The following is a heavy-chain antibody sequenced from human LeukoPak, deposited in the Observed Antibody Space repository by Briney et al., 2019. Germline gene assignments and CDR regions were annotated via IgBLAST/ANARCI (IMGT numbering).Heavy chain of an antibody. Sequence: SETLSLTCAVYGGSFSGYYWSWIRQPPGKGLEWIGEINHSGSTNYNPSLKSRVTISADTSKNQFSLKLSSVTAADTAVYYCARGRDRWLLQYFDYWGQGTLVTVSS. CDR3: ARGRDRWLLQYFDY. CDR2: INHSGST. CDR1: GGSFSGYY. J-gene: IGHJ4*02. V-gene: IGHV4-34*01. D-gene: IGHD3-22*01.